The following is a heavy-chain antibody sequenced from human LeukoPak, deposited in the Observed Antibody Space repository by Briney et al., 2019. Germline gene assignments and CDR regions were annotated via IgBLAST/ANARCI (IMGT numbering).Heavy chain of an antibody. V-gene: IGHV3-53*05. CDR2: IYSGGST. Sequence: PGGSLRLSCAASGFTVSSNYMSWVRQAPGKGLEWVSVIYSGGSTYYADSVKGRFTISRDNAKNSLYLQMNSLRAEDTALYYCAKGDDMTPSLYYFDYWGQGTLVTVSS. D-gene: IGHD3-22*01. J-gene: IGHJ4*02. CDR3: AKGDDMTPSLYYFDY. CDR1: GFTVSSNY.